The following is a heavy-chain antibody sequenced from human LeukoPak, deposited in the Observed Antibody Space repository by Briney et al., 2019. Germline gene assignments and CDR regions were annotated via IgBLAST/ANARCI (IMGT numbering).Heavy chain of an antibody. CDR3: ARDCVPTQNYYDSSGYHYDY. D-gene: IGHD3-22*01. CDR1: GYTFTRYY. Sequence: GASVTVSCKASGYTFTRYYMHWVRQAPGQGLEWMGIINPSGGSTSYAQKFQGRVTMTRDTSTSTVYMELSSLRSEDTAVYYCARDCVPTQNYYDSSGYHYDYWGQGTLVTVSS. V-gene: IGHV1-46*01. CDR2: INPSGGST. J-gene: IGHJ4*02.